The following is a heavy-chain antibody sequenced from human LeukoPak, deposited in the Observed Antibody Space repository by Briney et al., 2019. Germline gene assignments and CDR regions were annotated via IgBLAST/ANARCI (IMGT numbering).Heavy chain of an antibody. CDR1: GGAVRNYA. CDR3: ANLESKTRGGAFDI. Sequence: ASVKVSCKVSGGAVRNYAISWVRQAPGQGLEWMGGFIPVFNVVTYAQKFQGRVTITADEPTSTVYMELTSLTSEDTAIFYCANLESKTRGGAFDIWGQGTAATVSS. CDR2: FIPVFNVV. V-gene: IGHV1-69*01. D-gene: IGHD3-3*01. J-gene: IGHJ3*02.